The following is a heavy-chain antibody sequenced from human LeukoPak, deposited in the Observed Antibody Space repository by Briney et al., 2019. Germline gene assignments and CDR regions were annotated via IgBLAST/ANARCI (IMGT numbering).Heavy chain of an antibody. J-gene: IGHJ4*02. V-gene: IGHV4-39*07. CDR2: INHSGST. CDR1: GGSISSSSYY. D-gene: IGHD1-26*01. CDR3: ASSRYSGSSPFDY. Sequence: PSETLSLTCTVSGGSISSSSYYWGWIRQPPGKGLEWIGEINHSGSTNYNPSLKSRVTISVDTSKNQFSLKLSSVTAADTAVYYCASSRYSGSSPFDYWGQGTLVTVSS.